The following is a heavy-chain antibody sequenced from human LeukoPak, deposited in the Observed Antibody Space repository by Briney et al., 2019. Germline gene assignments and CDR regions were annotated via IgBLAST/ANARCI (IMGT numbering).Heavy chain of an antibody. CDR1: GGSIFSFSYY. Sequence: PSETLSLTCTVSGGSIFSFSYYWSWIRQPAGKGLEWIGRMYSSGSTTYNPSLTGRVTISGDTSKNQFSLKLTSVTAADTAVYCARGGHNTNEYFFQYWGQGALVTVSS. V-gene: IGHV4-61*02. CDR2: MYSSGST. D-gene: IGHD2/OR15-2a*01. CDR3: ARGGHNTNEYFFQY. J-gene: IGHJ4*02.